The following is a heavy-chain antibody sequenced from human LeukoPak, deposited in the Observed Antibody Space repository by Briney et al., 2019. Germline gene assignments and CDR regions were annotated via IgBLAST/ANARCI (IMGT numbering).Heavy chain of an antibody. CDR1: GGSFSGYY. V-gene: IGHV4-34*01. D-gene: IGHD4-17*01. CDR3: ARDTDYGDFKIVAY. CDR2: INHSGST. Sequence: SETLSLTCAVYGGSFSGYYWSWIRQPPGKGLEWIGEINHSGSTNYNPSLKSRVTISVDTSKNQFSLKLSSVTAADTAVYYCARDTDYGDFKIVAYWGQGTLVTVSS. J-gene: IGHJ4*02.